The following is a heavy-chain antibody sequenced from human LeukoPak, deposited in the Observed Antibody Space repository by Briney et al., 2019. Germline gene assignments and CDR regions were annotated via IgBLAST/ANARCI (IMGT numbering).Heavy chain of an antibody. V-gene: IGHV4-4*02. CDR3: ARVAAAATLDY. CDR2: IYHSGTT. Sequence: QTSETLSLTCTVSGGSIISSNWWSWVRQSPGKGLEWIGEIYHSGTTNYNPSLKSRVTISVDKSNNQFTLNLNSVTAADTAVYYCARVAAAATLDYWGQGTLVTVSS. CDR1: GGSIISSNW. J-gene: IGHJ4*02. D-gene: IGHD6-25*01.